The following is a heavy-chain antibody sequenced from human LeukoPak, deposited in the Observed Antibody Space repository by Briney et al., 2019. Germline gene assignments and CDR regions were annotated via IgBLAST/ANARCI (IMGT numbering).Heavy chain of an antibody. D-gene: IGHD5-12*01. J-gene: IGHJ4*02. Sequence: GGSLRLSCAASGFTFSSYAMHWVRQAPGKGLEWVAVISYDGSNKYYADSVKGRFTISRDNSKNTLYLQMNSLRAEDTAVYYCAKDLRGYSGYLFDYWGQGTLVTVSS. CDR3: AKDLRGYSGYLFDY. CDR1: GFTFSSYA. V-gene: IGHV3-30-3*01. CDR2: ISYDGSNK.